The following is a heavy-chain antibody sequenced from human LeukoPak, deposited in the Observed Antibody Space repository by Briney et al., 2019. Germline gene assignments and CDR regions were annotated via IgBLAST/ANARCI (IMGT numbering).Heavy chain of an antibody. J-gene: IGHJ5*02. D-gene: IGHD6-13*01. CDR3: AKDVDTSNWYGDWFDP. Sequence: ASVKVSCKASGGTFSSYAISWVRQAPGQGLEWMGGIIPIFGTANYAQKFQGRVTITADKSTSTAYMELSSLRSEDTAVYYCAKDVDTSNWYGDWFDPWGQGTLVTVSS. CDR2: IIPIFGTA. V-gene: IGHV1-69*06. CDR1: GGTFSSYA.